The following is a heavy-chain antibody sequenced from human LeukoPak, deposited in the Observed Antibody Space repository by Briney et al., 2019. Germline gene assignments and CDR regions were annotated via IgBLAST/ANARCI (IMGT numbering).Heavy chain of an antibody. CDR1: GGTFSSYA. CDR3: AREQIKNRIAAPPGGY. V-gene: IGHV1-2*06. Sequence: GASVKVSCKASGGTFSSYAISWVRQAPGQGLEWMGRINPNSGGTNYAQKFQGRVTMTRDTSISTAYMELSRLRSDDTAVYYCAREQIKNRIAAPPGGYWGQGTLVTVSS. CDR2: INPNSGGT. J-gene: IGHJ4*02. D-gene: IGHD6-25*01.